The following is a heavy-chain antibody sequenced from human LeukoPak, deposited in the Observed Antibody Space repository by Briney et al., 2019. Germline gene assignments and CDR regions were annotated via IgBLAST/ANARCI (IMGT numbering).Heavy chain of an antibody. D-gene: IGHD1-1*01. V-gene: IGHV1-8*01. Sequence: ASVKVSCKASGYTFTSYNINWVRQATGQGLEWMGWMNPNSGHTGYAQKFQGRVNMTRDTSTSTVYMELSSLRSEDTAVYYCARDLYGQLERLRGPPEYYFDYWGQGTLVTVSS. J-gene: IGHJ4*02. CDR3: ARDLYGQLERLRGPPEYYFDY. CDR2: MNPNSGHT. CDR1: GYTFTSYN.